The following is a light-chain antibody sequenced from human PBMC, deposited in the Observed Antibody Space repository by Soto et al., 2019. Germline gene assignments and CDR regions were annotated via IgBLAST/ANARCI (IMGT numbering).Light chain of an antibody. V-gene: IGKV1-27*01. CDR2: GAY. Sequence: DIQLTHSPYTLPASVGYRVTIICRSSQVIGNYLAWYPQQPGKVPNILIYGAYTLQSGVPYRFSASRSGTDGTLTLSRIQPEEGAMYYGQTYNSGLITVGQGTQLQIK. CDR3: QTYNSGLIT. CDR1: QVIGNY. J-gene: IGKJ5*01.